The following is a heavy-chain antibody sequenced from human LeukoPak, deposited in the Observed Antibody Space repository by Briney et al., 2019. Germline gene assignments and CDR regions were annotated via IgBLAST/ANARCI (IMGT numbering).Heavy chain of an antibody. V-gene: IGHV3-30*02. CDR1: GFTFSSYG. D-gene: IGHD3-10*01. Sequence: GGSPRLSCAASGFTFSSYGMHWVRQAPGKGLEWVAFIRYDGSNKYYADSVKGRFTISRDDSKNTLYLQMNSLRAEDTAVYYCRYYGSGSYYTLDYWGQGTLVTVSS. J-gene: IGHJ4*02. CDR3: RYYGSGSYYTLDY. CDR2: IRYDGSNK.